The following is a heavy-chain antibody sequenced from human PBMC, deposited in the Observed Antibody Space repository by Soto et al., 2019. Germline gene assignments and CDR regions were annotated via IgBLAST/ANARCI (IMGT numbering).Heavy chain of an antibody. D-gene: IGHD6-6*01. Sequence: ASVKVSCKASGYTFTSYGISWVRQAPGQGLEWMGWISAYNGNTNYAQKRQGRVTMTTDTSTSTANVELRRLRYDDTAVYYCARAATRSAARPYYYYYCGMDVWGQGTTVTVSS. J-gene: IGHJ6*02. CDR2: ISAYNGNT. V-gene: IGHV1-18*04. CDR1: GYTFTSYG. CDR3: ARAATRSAARPYYYYYCGMDV.